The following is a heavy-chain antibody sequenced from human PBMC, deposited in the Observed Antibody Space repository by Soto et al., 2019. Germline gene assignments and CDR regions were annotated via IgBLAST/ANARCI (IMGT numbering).Heavy chain of an antibody. Sequence: GGSLRLSCTASGFTFSDYWMSWVRQAPGKGLEWVANIKQDGREKYYVDSVMGRFTISRDNAENSLYLQMSSLRAEDTAVYYCARALADYDFWSGYFPRNYYYYMDVWGTGTTVTV. D-gene: IGHD3-3*01. CDR3: ARALADYDFWSGYFPRNYYYYMDV. CDR2: IKQDGREK. CDR1: GFTFSDYW. J-gene: IGHJ6*03. V-gene: IGHV3-7*01.